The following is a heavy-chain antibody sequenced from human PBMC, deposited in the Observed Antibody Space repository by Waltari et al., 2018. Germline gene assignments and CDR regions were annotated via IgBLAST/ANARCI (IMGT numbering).Heavy chain of an antibody. CDR2: TYYRSKWYN. V-gene: IGHV6-1*01. CDR3: ARSYSGYDPRAYYYYYYGMDV. J-gene: IGHJ6*02. CDR1: GDSVSSNSAA. D-gene: IGHD5-12*01. Sequence: QVQLQQSGPGLVKPSQTLSLTCAISGDSVSSNSAAWNWIRQSPSRGLEWLGRTYYRSKWYNEYAVSVKSRITSNPDTSKNQFSLQLNSVTPEDTAVYYCARSYSGYDPRAYYYYYYGMDVWGQGTTVTVSS.